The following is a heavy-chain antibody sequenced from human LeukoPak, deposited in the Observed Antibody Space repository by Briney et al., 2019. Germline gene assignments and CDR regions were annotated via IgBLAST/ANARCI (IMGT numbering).Heavy chain of an antibody. D-gene: IGHD5-18*01. CDR1: GGSINNYY. CDR3: ARVERGYSYGPFDY. V-gene: IGHV4-59*01. Sequence: SETLSLTCTVSGGSINNYYWGWIRQPPGKGLEWIGYISYTGSTNHNPSLKSRVTISVDTSKNQFSLRLSSVTAADTAVYHCARVERGYSYGPFDYWGQGTLVTVSS. CDR2: ISYTGST. J-gene: IGHJ4*02.